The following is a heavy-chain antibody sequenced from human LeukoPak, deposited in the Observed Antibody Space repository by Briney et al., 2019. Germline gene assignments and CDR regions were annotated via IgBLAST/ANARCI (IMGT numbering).Heavy chain of an antibody. V-gene: IGHV3-23*01. CDR3: AKKASYYYDSSGYPDY. Sequence: GESLTLSCTVSGFSISGRDMTWGRQAPGKGLEWVSAISGSGASSSYADSVKGRFTISRDNSKSTVYLQMNSLRAEDTAVYYCAKKASYYYDSSGYPDYWGQGTLVTVSS. J-gene: IGHJ4*02. CDR2: ISGSGASS. CDR1: GFSISGRD. D-gene: IGHD3-22*01.